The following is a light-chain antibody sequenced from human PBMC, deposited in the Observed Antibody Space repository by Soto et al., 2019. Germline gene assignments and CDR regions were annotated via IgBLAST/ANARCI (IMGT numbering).Light chain of an antibody. CDR2: GAS. J-gene: IGKJ3*01. V-gene: IGKV1-27*01. CDR3: QKHNGAPFI. CDR1: QGISNY. Sequence: DFQMTQSPPSLSASVGDRVTITCRASQGISNYLAWYQQKPGKVPKLLISGASTLQSGVTSRFSGSGSGTDFTLTISNLQPEDVATYYCQKHNGAPFIFGPGTKVDIK.